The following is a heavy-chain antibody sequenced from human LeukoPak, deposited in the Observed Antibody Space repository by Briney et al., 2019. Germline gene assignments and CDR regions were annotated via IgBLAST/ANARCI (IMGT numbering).Heavy chain of an antibody. D-gene: IGHD6-19*01. CDR2: INHSGST. J-gene: IGHJ4*02. CDR1: GGSFSGYY. Sequence: LETLSLTCAVYGGSFSGYYWSWIRQPPGKGLEWIGEINHSGSTNCNPSLKSRVTISVDTSKNQFSLKLSSVTAADTAVYYCARARSGISGWPNRHFDYWGQGTLVTVSS. CDR3: ARARSGISGWPNRHFDY. V-gene: IGHV4-34*01.